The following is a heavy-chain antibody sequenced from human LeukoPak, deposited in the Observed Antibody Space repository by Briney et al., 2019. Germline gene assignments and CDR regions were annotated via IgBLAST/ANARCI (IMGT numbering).Heavy chain of an antibody. Sequence: SETLSLTCTVSGGSISSDYWSWIRQSPGKGLEWIGYFYYSGGTKYNPSLKSRVTISLDTSKNQFSLKLTSVTAADTAVYYCARRTSAVSGGGFDYWGQGTLVTVSS. D-gene: IGHD6-19*01. CDR1: GGSISSDY. J-gene: IGHJ4*02. V-gene: IGHV4-59*08. CDR3: ARRTSAVSGGGFDY. CDR2: FYYSGGT.